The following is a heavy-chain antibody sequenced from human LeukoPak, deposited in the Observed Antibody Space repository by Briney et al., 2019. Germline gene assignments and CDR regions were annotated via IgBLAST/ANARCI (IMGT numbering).Heavy chain of an antibody. J-gene: IGHJ5*02. CDR1: GFAFSSYS. V-gene: IGHV3-21*01. D-gene: IGHD2-2*01. Sequence: GGPLRLSCAASGFAFSSYSMNWVRQAPGKGLEWVSSISSSSSYIYYADSVKGRFTISRDNAKNSLYLQMNSLRAEDTAVYYCAREDCSSTSCYFGWFDPWGQGTLVTVSS. CDR2: ISSSSSYI. CDR3: AREDCSSTSCYFGWFDP.